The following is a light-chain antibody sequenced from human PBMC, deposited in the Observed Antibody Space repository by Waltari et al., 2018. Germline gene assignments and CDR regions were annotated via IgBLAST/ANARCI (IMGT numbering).Light chain of an antibody. Sequence: DFQMTQSPSSLSASVGDRVTITCQASQDISNYLNWYQHKPGKAPKFLIYDASNLETGVPSRFSGSGSGTDFTFTISSLQPEDIATYYCQQYDNLPVFGPGTKVDIK. CDR1: QDISNY. CDR3: QQYDNLPV. V-gene: IGKV1-33*01. J-gene: IGKJ3*01. CDR2: DAS.